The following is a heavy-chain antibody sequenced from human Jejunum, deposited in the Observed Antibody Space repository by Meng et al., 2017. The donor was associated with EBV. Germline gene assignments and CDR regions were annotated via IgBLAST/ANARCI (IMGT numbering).Heavy chain of an antibody. J-gene: IGHJ5*02. D-gene: IGHD3-22*01. CDR2: NNLNSGFS. V-gene: IGHV1-2*06. Sequence: QVQVVPTGAEVKMLGASVNVSCKAYGYTFTESLMHLVRPAPGQGLQWIGRNNLNSGFSSYSRKFQGRVTLTRDTTTTTAYMELGGLESDDTAVYYCARSTLTGYYDRWFDPWGQGTLVTVSS. CDR1: GYTFTESL. CDR3: ARSTLTGYYDRWFDP.